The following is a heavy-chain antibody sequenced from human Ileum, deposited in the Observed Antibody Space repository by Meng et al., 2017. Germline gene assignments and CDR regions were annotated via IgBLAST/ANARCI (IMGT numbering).Heavy chain of an antibody. CDR3: ARGPGANWGRFDL. V-gene: IGHV3-74*01. J-gene: IGHJ5*02. Sequence: GESLKISCAASGFTFTTYWMHWIRQAPGKGLVWGSRISTDGSTTYYADSVKGRFAISRDNAQNTLYLQMNSLRIDDTAGYYCARGPGANWGRFDLWGQGTLVTVSS. CDR2: ISTDGSTT. D-gene: IGHD7-27*01. CDR1: GFTFTTYW.